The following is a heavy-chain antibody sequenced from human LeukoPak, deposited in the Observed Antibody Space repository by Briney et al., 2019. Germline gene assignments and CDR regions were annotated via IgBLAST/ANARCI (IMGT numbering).Heavy chain of an antibody. Sequence: SETLSLTCTVSGGSISSYYWSWVRQSPGKGLGWIGRIYTSGSTNYNPSLKSRVTMSVDTSKNQFSLKLSSVTAADTAIYYCAKGAGGFSYYNWFDPWGQGTLVTVSS. CDR1: GGSISSYY. D-gene: IGHD5-18*01. CDR2: IYTSGST. V-gene: IGHV4-4*07. CDR3: AKGAGGFSYYNWFDP. J-gene: IGHJ5*02.